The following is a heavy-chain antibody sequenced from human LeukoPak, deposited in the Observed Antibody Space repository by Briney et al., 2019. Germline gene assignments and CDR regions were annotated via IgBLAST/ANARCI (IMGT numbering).Heavy chain of an antibody. D-gene: IGHD3-16*01. CDR1: GYTLTELS. Sequence: ASVKVSCKVSGYTLTELSMHWVRQAPGKGLEWMGGFDPEDGETIYARKFQGRVTMTEDTSTDTAYMELSSLRSEDTAVYYCARATLRLGELWAFDIWGQGTMATVSS. CDR2: FDPEDGET. CDR3: ARATLRLGELWAFDI. J-gene: IGHJ3*02. V-gene: IGHV1-24*01.